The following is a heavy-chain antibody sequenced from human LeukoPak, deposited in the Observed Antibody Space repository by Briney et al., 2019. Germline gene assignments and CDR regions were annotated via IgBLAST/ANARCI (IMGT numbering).Heavy chain of an antibody. Sequence: ASVKVSCKASGGTFSSYAISCVRQAPGQGLEWMGGIIPIFGTANYAQKFRGRVTITADKSTRTAYMELSSLRSEDTAVYYCARVARELAYYYYYYYMDVWGKGTTVTISS. CDR1: GGTFSSYA. CDR3: ARVARELAYYYYYYYMDV. V-gene: IGHV1-69*06. CDR2: IIPIFGTA. D-gene: IGHD1-26*01. J-gene: IGHJ6*03.